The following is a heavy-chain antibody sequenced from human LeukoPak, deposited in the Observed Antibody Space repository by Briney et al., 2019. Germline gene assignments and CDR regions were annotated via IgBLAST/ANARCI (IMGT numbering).Heavy chain of an antibody. J-gene: IGHJ6*03. Sequence: GESLRLSCAASGFTFSSHWMPWVRQAPGKGLVWVSRINSDGSRTSYADSVKGRFTISRDNAKKTPYLQMNSLRAEDTAVYYCARKVGSGSYNYYMDVWGKGTTVTVSS. CDR1: GFTFSSHW. D-gene: IGHD3-10*01. V-gene: IGHV3-74*01. CDR3: ARKVGSGSYNYYMDV. CDR2: INSDGSRT.